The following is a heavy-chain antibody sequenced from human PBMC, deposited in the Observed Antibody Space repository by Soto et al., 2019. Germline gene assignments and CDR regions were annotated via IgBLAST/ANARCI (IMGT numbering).Heavy chain of an antibody. J-gene: IGHJ4*02. D-gene: IGHD3-10*01. V-gene: IGHV3-23*01. CDR3: AKDRSMVRGVNDY. CDR1: GFTFSSYA. Sequence: GGSLRLSCAASGFTFSSYAMSWVRQAPGKGLEWVSAISGSGGSTYYADSVKGRFTISRDNSENTLYLQMNSLRAEDTAVYYCAKDRSMVRGVNDYWGQGTLVTVSS. CDR2: ISGSGGST.